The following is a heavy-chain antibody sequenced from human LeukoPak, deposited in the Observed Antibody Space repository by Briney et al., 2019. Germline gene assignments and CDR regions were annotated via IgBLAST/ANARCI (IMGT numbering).Heavy chain of an antibody. CDR2: IYYSGST. D-gene: IGHD1-7*01. Sequence: SETLSLTCTVSGGSISSYYWNWIRQPPGKGLEWIGHIYYSGSTNYNPSLKSRVTISVDTSKNQFSLKLSSVTAADTAVYYCARDSGTTFPFDYWGQGTLVTVSS. J-gene: IGHJ4*02. CDR1: GGSISSYY. V-gene: IGHV4-59*01. CDR3: ARDSGTTFPFDY.